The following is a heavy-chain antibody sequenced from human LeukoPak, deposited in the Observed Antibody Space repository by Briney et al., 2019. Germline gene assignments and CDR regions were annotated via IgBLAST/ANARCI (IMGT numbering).Heavy chain of an antibody. Sequence: SETLSLTCTVSGGSITSHCWSWIRQPPGKGLEWIGYIYYSGSTYYNPSLKSRVTISVDTSKNQFSLKLSSVAAADTAVYYCAREGGPYRPLDYSGQGTLVTVAS. CDR3: AREGGPYRPLDY. V-gene: IGHV4-59*06. D-gene: IGHD5-24*01. J-gene: IGHJ4*02. CDR1: GGSITSHC. CDR2: IYYSGST.